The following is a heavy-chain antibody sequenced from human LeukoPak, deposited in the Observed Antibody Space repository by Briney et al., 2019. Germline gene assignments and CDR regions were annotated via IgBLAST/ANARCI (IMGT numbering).Heavy chain of an antibody. CDR2: IKSKTDGGTT. V-gene: IGHV3-15*01. D-gene: IGHD5-18*01. Sequence: GGSLRLSCAASGFTFSNAWMSWVRLAPGKGLEWVGRIKSKTDGGTTDYAAPVKGRFTISRDDSKNTLYLQMNSLKTGDTAVYYCTTVQLWLLGSRYYFDCWGQGTLVTVSS. CDR3: TTVQLWLLGSRYYFDC. CDR1: GFTFSNAW. J-gene: IGHJ4*02.